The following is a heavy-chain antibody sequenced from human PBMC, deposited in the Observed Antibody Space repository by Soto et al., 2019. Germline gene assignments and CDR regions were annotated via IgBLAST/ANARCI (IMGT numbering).Heavy chain of an antibody. V-gene: IGHV4-34*01. J-gene: IGHJ6*02. Sequence: SGPRSLTCAVYGGSFSGYDWSWIRKPPGKGLEWIGEINHILITNYNPSPNSLVPISVDKYKNQFSLKLSSVPAADTAVYYCWGLKFWGGYIKIYGMDVWGQGTMVTVSS. CDR2: INHILIT. CDR3: WGLKFWGGYIKIYGMDV. D-gene: IGHD3-3*01. CDR1: GGSFSGYD.